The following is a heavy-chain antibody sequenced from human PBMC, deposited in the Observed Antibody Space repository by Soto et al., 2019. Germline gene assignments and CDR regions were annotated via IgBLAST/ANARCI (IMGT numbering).Heavy chain of an antibody. CDR1: GGSISGGDYY. CDR2: IFYSGST. CDR3: ARVSYYYCSVSSSDY. V-gene: IGHV4-30-4*01. Sequence: QVQLQESGPGLVKPSQTLSLPCTVSGGSISGGDYYWNWIRQPPGKGLEWIGYIFYSGSTYYNPSLKSRITISVDTSKNQFSLKLSSVTAADTSVYYCARVSYYYCSVSSSDYWGQGTLVTVSS. D-gene: IGHD3-10*01. J-gene: IGHJ4*02.